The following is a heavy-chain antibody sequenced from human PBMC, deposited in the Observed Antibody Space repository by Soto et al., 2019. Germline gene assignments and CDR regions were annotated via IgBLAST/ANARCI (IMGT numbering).Heavy chain of an antibody. CDR3: AKDPRSSFAGYYYGVDV. D-gene: IGHD6-13*01. J-gene: IGHJ6*02. Sequence: PGGSLRLSCAASGFTFSNYAMSWVRQAPGKGLEWVSAISGSGGSTYYADSVKGRFTISRDNSKNTLYLQTNSLRAEDTAVYYCAKDPRSSFAGYYYGVDVWGQGTTVTVSS. CDR1: GFTFSNYA. V-gene: IGHV3-23*01. CDR2: ISGSGGST.